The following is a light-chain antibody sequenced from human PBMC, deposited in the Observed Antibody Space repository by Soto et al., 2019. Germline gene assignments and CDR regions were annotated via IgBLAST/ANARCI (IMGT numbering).Light chain of an antibody. J-gene: IGKJ3*01. CDR3: HQYGASPQT. CDR2: EAS. V-gene: IGKV3-20*01. Sequence: EIVLTQSPATLSFSPGERATRSCRASQSVSSYLAWYQQKPGQAPRLLMYEASTRATGIPARFSGGGSGTDFTLTISRLEPEDFAVYYCHQYGASPQTFGPGTKVDIK. CDR1: QSVSSY.